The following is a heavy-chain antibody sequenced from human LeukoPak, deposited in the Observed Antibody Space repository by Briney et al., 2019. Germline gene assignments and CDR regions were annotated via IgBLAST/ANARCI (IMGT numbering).Heavy chain of an antibody. D-gene: IGHD3-16*01. CDR2: INHNGNVN. CDR1: GFTFSSYW. CDR3: ARGGGLDV. J-gene: IGHJ6*02. Sequence: SGGSLRLSCAASGFTFSSYWMNWARQAPGKGQEWVASINHNGNVNYYVDSVKGRFAISRDNAKNSLYLQMSNLRAEDTAVYFCARGGGLDVWGQGATVTVSS. V-gene: IGHV3-7*03.